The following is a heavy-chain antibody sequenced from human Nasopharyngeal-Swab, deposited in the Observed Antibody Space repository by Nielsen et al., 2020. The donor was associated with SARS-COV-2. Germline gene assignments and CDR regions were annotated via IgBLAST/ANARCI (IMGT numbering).Heavy chain of an antibody. D-gene: IGHD5-12*01. V-gene: IGHV7-4-1*02. J-gene: IGHJ4*02. CDR1: GYTFTSYA. Sequence: ASVQVSCKASGYTFTSYAVNWVRQAPGQGLEWMGWINTNTGNPTYAQGFTGRFVFSLDTSVSTAYLQISSLKAEDTAVYYCARGDIVATIDWGVHFDYWGQGTLVTVSS. CDR3: ARGDIVATIDWGVHFDY. CDR2: INTNTGNP.